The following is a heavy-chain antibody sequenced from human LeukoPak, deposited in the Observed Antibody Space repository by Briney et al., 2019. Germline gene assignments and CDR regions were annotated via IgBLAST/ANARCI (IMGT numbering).Heavy chain of an antibody. J-gene: IGHJ6*03. Sequence: PSETLSLTCTASGGSISSYYWSWIRQPPGKGLEWIGYIYTSGSTNYNPSLKSRVTISVDTSKNQFSLKLSSVTAADTAVYYCARNNYYGSGSYYNPDYYYYYYLDVWGKGTTVTVSS. CDR2: IYTSGST. CDR1: GGSISSYY. CDR3: ARNNYYGSGSYYNPDYYYYYYLDV. V-gene: IGHV4-4*09. D-gene: IGHD3-10*01.